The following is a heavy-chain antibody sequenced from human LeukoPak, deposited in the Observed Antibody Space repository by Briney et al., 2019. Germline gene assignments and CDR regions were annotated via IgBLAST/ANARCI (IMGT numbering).Heavy chain of an antibody. J-gene: IGHJ3*02. CDR2: IKQDGSEK. CDR3: ARFRGHDAFDI. V-gene: IGHV3-7*01. D-gene: IGHD3-10*01. CDR1: GFTFSSYW. Sequence: GGSLRLSCTASGFTFSSYWMSWVRQAPGKGLEWVANIKQDGSEKYYVDSVKGRFTISRDNAKNSLYLQMNSLRAEDTAVYYCARFRGHDAFDIWGQGTMVTVAS.